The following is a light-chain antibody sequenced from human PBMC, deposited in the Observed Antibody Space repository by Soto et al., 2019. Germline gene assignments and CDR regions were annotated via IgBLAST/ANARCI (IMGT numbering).Light chain of an antibody. J-gene: IGLJ3*02. CDR1: ALPKQY. Sequence: SYELTQPPSVSVSPGQTARITCSGDALPKQYSYWYQQRPGQAPLLLIYRDTERPSGIPERFSGSSSGTTVTLTISGVQAEDDAEYFCKSADTGGTSWVFGGGTKVTVL. CDR2: RDT. CDR3: KSADTGGTSWV. V-gene: IGLV3-25*02.